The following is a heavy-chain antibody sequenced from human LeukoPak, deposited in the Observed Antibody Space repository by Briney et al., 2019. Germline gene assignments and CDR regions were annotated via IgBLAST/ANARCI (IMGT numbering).Heavy chain of an antibody. V-gene: IGHV3-48*01. J-gene: IGHJ4*02. Sequence: PGGSLRLSCAASGFTLSSYSMEWVRQAPGEGLEWVSHLSSSTSTIYYADSVKGRFTISRDNSKNTLYLQMNSLRAEDTAVYYCAKLAAAGFDYWGQGTLVTVSS. CDR3: AKLAAAGFDY. D-gene: IGHD6-13*01. CDR1: GFTLSSYS. CDR2: LSSSTSTI.